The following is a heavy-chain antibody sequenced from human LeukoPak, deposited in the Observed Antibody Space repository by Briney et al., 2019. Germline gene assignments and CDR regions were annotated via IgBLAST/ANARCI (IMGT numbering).Heavy chain of an antibody. CDR2: ISSSSSYL. CDR3: ARMGGETYYDFWSGYWEAKTHYFDY. J-gene: IGHJ4*02. Sequence: GGSLTLSCAPSGFTLSSYSMNWLRQAPGKGLAWVSSISSSSSYLYYADSGKGRFTISRDNAKNSLYLQMNSLRAEDTAVYYCARMGGETYYDFWSGYWEAKTHYFDYWGQGTLVTVSS. V-gene: IGHV3-21*01. D-gene: IGHD3-3*01. CDR1: GFTLSSYS.